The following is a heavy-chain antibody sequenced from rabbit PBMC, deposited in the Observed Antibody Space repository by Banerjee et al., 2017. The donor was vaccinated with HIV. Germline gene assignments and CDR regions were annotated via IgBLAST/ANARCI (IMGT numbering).Heavy chain of an antibody. D-gene: IGHD8-1*01. J-gene: IGHJ4*01. V-gene: IGHV1S40*01. CDR3: ARDLGGSSDL. CDR1: GFSFSSYA. CDR2: IYAGSSGST. Sequence: QSVEESGGGLVKPGGTLTLTCKASGFSFSSYAMSWVRQAPGKGLEWIAYIYAGSSGSTYYASWAKGRFTISKTSSTTVTLQMTSLTAADTATYFCARDLGGSSDLWGPGTLVTVS.